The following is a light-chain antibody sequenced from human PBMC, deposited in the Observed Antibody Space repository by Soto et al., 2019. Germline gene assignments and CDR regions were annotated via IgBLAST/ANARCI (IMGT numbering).Light chain of an antibody. V-gene: IGLV2-14*03. J-gene: IGLJ1*01. Sequence: QSAMTQHATVYGALAQSITVTCPGTSRDAADYNSVPCYQQHPGKPPKLIIYEVGNRPSGVSDRFSGSKSGNTASLTISGLQAEDEADYYCSSYTSTSSYVFATGTKVTVL. CDR2: EVG. CDR1: SRDAADYNS. CDR3: SSYTSTSSYV.